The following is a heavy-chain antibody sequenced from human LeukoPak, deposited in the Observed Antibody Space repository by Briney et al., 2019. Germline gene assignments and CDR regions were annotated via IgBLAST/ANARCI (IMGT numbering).Heavy chain of an antibody. J-gene: IGHJ4*02. V-gene: IGHV4-4*02. CDR2: IYHSGSA. CDR1: AVSISSSDW. Sequence: SETLSLTCAVSAVSISSSDWWSWLRQPPGKGLEWIGEIYHSGSANYNPSLKSRVTISVDKSKNQFSLKLSSVTAADTAVYYCAREDGYNYREDYWGQGTLVTVSS. CDR3: AREDGYNYREDY. D-gene: IGHD5-24*01.